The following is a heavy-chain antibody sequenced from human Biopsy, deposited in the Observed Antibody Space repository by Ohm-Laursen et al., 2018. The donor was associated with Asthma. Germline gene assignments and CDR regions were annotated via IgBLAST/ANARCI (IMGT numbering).Heavy chain of an antibody. CDR2: INPNSGGT. Sequence: GASVKVSCNASGYTFIGCHIHWMRQAPGQGLGWMGRINPNSGGTNYAQKFQGRVTMTRDTSISTAYMEVSRLRSDDTAVYYCARGQKSAGDRWFDPWGQGTLVTVSS. J-gene: IGHJ5*02. V-gene: IGHV1-2*06. D-gene: IGHD6-13*01. CDR1: GYTFIGCH. CDR3: ARGQKSAGDRWFDP.